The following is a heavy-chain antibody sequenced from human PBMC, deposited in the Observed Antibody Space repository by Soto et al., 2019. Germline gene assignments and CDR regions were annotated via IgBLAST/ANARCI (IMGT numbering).Heavy chain of an antibody. Sequence: GGSLRLSCAASGFIFRGFYMSWIRQVLGKGLEQLSKMSSSSHSTDHAVSVKRLITISRDNAKNALYLQMSSLRAEETAVYYCARDRDGGSIFGCHYGMDVWGQGTTVTVSS. CDR1: GFIFRGFY. CDR3: ARDRDGGSIFGCHYGMDV. J-gene: IGHJ6*02. D-gene: IGHD3-3*01. V-gene: IGHV3-11*06. CDR2: MSSSSHST.